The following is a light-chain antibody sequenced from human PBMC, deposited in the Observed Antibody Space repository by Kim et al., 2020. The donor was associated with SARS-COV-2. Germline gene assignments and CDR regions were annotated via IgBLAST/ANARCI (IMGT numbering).Light chain of an antibody. J-gene: IGLJ1*01. V-gene: IGLV2-14*04. CDR2: DVS. Sequence: GQSITFSCTGTSSDVGGYNFVSWYQQHPGEAPKLIIYDVSKRPSGVSNRFSGSKSDNTASLTISGLQAEDEADYYCSSYTSSSTKVFGTGTKVTVL. CDR1: SSDVGGYNF. CDR3: SSYTSSSTKV.